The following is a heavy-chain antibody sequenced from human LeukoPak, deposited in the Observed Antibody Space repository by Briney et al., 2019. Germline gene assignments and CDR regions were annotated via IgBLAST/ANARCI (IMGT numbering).Heavy chain of an antibody. Sequence: GGSLRPSCAASGFTFSSYSMNWVRQAPGKGLEWVSYISSSSSTIYYADSVKGRFTISRDNAKNSLYLQMNSLRDEDTAVYYCASGMNGSYYDSSGYRGFVDYWGQGTLVTVSS. CDR2: ISSSSSTI. D-gene: IGHD3-22*01. CDR1: GFTFSSYS. J-gene: IGHJ4*02. CDR3: ASGMNGSYYDSSGYRGFVDY. V-gene: IGHV3-48*02.